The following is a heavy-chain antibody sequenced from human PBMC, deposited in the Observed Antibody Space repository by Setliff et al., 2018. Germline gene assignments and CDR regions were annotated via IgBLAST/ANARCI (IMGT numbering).Heavy chain of an antibody. CDR2: ISGSSSYI. CDR3: AKDATAGGSDAFDI. J-gene: IGHJ3*02. Sequence: PGGSLRLSCAASGFTFSSNNMHWVRQAPGKGLEWVSCISGSSSYIYYADSVKGRFTISRDNAKNSLYLQMNSLRAEDMALYYCAKDATAGGSDAFDIWGQGTMVTVSS. D-gene: IGHD1-26*01. V-gene: IGHV3-21*04. CDR1: GFTFSSNN.